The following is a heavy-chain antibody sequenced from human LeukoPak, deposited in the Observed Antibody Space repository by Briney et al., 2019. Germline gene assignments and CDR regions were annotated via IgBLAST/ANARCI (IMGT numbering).Heavy chain of an antibody. Sequence: SETLSLTCTVSGGSISSYYWSWIRQPAGKGLEWIGRIYTSGSTNYNPSLKSRVTMSVDTSKNQFSLKLSSVTATDTAVYYCASHSYSSSWYNFDYCGQGTLVTVSS. D-gene: IGHD6-13*01. J-gene: IGHJ4*02. CDR2: IYTSGST. V-gene: IGHV4-4*07. CDR3: ASHSYSSSWYNFDY. CDR1: GGSISSYY.